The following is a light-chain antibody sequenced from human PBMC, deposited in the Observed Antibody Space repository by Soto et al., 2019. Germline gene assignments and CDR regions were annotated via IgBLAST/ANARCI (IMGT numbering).Light chain of an antibody. CDR1: SSDIGAYNH. J-gene: IGLJ1*01. V-gene: IGLV2-14*01. Sequence: QSAPTQPASVSGSPGQSITISCSGSSSDIGAYNHVAWFQQFPGKTPKLVIYSVSDRPSGVSYRFSGSKSGNTVSLTISGLQADDEADYYCISYTVSRSYVFGTGTKLTVL. CDR3: ISYTVSRSYV. CDR2: SVS.